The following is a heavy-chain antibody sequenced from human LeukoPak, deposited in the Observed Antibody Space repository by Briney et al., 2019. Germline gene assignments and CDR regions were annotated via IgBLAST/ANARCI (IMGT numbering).Heavy chain of an antibody. D-gene: IGHD2-2*01. Sequence: GASVKVSCKASGGTFSSYANSWVRQAPGQGLEWMGGIIPIFGTANYAQKFQGRVTITTDESTSTAYMELSSLRSEDTAVYYCARSLAPYCSSTSCYGFYYYYYMDVWGKGTTVTVSS. J-gene: IGHJ6*03. V-gene: IGHV1-69*05. CDR2: IIPIFGTA. CDR1: GGTFSSYA. CDR3: ARSLAPYCSSTSCYGFYYYYYMDV.